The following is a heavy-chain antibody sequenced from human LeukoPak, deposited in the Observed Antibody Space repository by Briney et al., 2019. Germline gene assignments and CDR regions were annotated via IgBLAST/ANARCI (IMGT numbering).Heavy chain of an antibody. J-gene: IGHJ3*02. D-gene: IGHD1-26*01. V-gene: IGHV3-23*01. CDR1: GFTFSSYA. Sequence: GGSLRLSCAASGFTFSSYAMSWVRQAPGKGLEWVSGISDSGDITYYADSVKGRFTISRDNSKNTLYVQMNSLRVEDTAVYFCAKDRRGGSYYAATLDIWGPGTMVTVSS. CDR3: AKDRRGGSYYAATLDI. CDR2: ISDSGDIT.